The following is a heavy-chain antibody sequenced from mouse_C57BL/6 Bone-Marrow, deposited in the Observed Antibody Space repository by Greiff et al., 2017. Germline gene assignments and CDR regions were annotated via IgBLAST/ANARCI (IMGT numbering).Heavy chain of an antibody. CDR1: GFNIKNTY. CDR2: IDPANGNT. Sequence: EVQLQESVAELVRPGASVKLSCTASGFNIKNTYMHWVKQRPEQGLEWIGRIDPANGNTKYAPKFQGKATITADTSSNTAYLQLSSLTSEDTAIYYCARGSYYSNSWWYFDVWGTGTTVTVSS. D-gene: IGHD2-5*01. V-gene: IGHV14-3*01. J-gene: IGHJ1*03. CDR3: ARGSYYSNSWWYFDV.